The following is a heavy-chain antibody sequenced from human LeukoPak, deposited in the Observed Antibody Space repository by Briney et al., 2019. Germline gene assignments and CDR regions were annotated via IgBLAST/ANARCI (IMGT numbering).Heavy chain of an antibody. V-gene: IGHV4-39*01. Sequence: SETLSLTCTVSGGSISSSSYYWGWIRQPPGKGLEWIGSIYYSWTAYYHPSRKSRVTISVDTAKNQFSLEVSSVTAADTAVYYCARHTSHTIGTGDFDYWGQGTLVTVSS. CDR2: IYYSWTA. J-gene: IGHJ4*02. CDR3: ARHTSHTIGTGDFDY. D-gene: IGHD1-1*01. CDR1: GGSISSSSYY.